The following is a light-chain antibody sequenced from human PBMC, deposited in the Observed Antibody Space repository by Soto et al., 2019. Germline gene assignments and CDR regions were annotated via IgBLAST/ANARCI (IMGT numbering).Light chain of an antibody. J-gene: IGKJ1*01. CDR2: GAS. CDR3: QQYCSSPPWT. CDR1: QSVSSSY. V-gene: IGKV3-20*01. Sequence: EIVLTQSPGTLSLSPGERATLSCRASQSVSSSYLAWYQQKPGQAPRLLIYGASSRATGIPDRFSGSGSGTDFTLTISRLEPEDSAVYYCQQYCSSPPWTFGQGTKVEIK.